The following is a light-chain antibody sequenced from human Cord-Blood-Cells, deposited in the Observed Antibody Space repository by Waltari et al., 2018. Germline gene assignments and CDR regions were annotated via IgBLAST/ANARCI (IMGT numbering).Light chain of an antibody. V-gene: IGLV2-23*01. Sequence: QSALTQPASVSGSPGQSITISCTGTSSDVGSYNLVSWYQQHPGKAPKLMIYEGSKLPSGVSNRFSCSKSGNTASLTISGLQAEDEADYYCCSYAGSSSYVFGTGTKVTVL. CDR2: EGS. CDR3: CSYAGSSSYV. J-gene: IGLJ1*01. CDR1: SSDVGSYNL.